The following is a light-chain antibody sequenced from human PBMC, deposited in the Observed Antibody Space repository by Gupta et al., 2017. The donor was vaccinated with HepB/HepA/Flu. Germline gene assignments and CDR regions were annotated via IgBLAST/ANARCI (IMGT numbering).Light chain of an antibody. CDR1: SSDVGGYNY. CDR2: DVS. Sequence: QSALTQPASVSGSPGPSITISCTGTSSDVGGYNYVSWYPQHPGKAPKLMIYDVSNRPSGVSNRFSGSKSGNTASLTISGLQAEDEADYYCSSYTSSSTSVVFGGGTKLTVL. CDR3: SSYTSSSTSVV. V-gene: IGLV2-14*03. J-gene: IGLJ2*01.